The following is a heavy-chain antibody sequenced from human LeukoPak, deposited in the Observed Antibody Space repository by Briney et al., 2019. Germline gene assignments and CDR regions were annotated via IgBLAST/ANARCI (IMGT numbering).Heavy chain of an antibody. J-gene: IGHJ4*02. CDR2: MNPDSGNT. Sequence: GASVKVSYKASGYTFTSYDINWVRQATGQGLEWMGWMNPDSGNTGYAQKFQGRVTMTRNTSISTAYMELSSLRSEDTAVYYCARDGSSWQKSDYWGQGTLVTVSS. CDR3: ARDGSSWQKSDY. V-gene: IGHV1-8*01. D-gene: IGHD6-13*01. CDR1: GYTFTSYD.